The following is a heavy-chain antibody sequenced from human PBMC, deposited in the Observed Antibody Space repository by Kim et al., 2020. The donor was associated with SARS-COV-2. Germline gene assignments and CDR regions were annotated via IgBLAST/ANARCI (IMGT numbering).Heavy chain of an antibody. J-gene: IGHJ3*02. CDR3: CRGYSGGPIYAFDI. Sequence: GGSLRLSCVTSRFSLSDHYIDWVRQGPGKGLEWVGRSGNKASSHTTEYAASVKDRFTISRDDSKNSLYLQMNSLKTEDMAVYYCCRGYSGGPIYAFDIWGQGTGVTVSS. V-gene: IGHV3-72*01. CDR2: SGNKASSHTT. CDR1: RFSLSDHY. D-gene: IGHD6-19*01.